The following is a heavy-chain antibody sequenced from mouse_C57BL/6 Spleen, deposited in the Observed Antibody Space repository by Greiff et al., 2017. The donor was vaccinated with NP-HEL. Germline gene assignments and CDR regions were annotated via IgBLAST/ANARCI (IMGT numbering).Heavy chain of an antibody. Sequence: EVKVEESGGGLVKPGGSLKLSCAASGFTFSSYAMSWVRQTPEKRLEWVATISDGGSYTYYPDNVKGRFTISRDNAKNNLYLQMSHLKSEDTAMYYCARDRYYGSSPYYFDYWGQGTTLTVSS. CDR3: ARDRYYGSSPYYFDY. J-gene: IGHJ2*01. D-gene: IGHD1-1*01. V-gene: IGHV5-4*01. CDR2: ISDGGSYT. CDR1: GFTFSSYA.